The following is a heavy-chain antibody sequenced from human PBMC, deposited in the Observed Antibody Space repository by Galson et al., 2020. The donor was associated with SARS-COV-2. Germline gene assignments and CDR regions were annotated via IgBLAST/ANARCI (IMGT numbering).Heavy chain of an antibody. D-gene: IGHD3-16*01. Sequence: SETLSLTCAVSGGSISSNDWWSWVRQPPGQGLEWIGEIYYSGSTNYNPSLKSRVTISIDTSKNQFSLEVSSVTAADTAVYYCARGRDYIWGKWGQGTLVTVSS. CDR2: IYYSGST. J-gene: IGHJ4*02. V-gene: IGHV4-4*02. CDR1: GGSISSNDW. CDR3: ARGRDYIWGK.